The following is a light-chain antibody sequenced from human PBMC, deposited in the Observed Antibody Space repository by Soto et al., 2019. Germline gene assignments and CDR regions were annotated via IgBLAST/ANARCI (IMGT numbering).Light chain of an antibody. CDR3: QQYNSYSPWT. CDR2: DAS. V-gene: IGKV1-5*01. CDR1: QSISSW. Sequence: DIQITQYHSTLSASIGDRVTITYRACQSISSWLAWYQQKPGKAPKLLIYDASSLESGVPSRFSGSGSGTEFTLTISSLQPDDFATYYCQQYNSYSPWTFGQGTKVDIK. J-gene: IGKJ1*01.